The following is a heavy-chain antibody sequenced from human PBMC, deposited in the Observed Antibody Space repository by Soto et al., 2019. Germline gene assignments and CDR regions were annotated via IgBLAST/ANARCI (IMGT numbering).Heavy chain of an antibody. D-gene: IGHD3-16*01. V-gene: IGHV1-18*01. CDR3: ARGGDYYYGLDV. CDR2: ISAFNGQT. Sequence: QVQLVQSGDEVKKPGASVKVSCRASGYTFTSYGVSWVRQAPGQGLEWMGWISAFNGQTNYIQKVQGRVTLTPEAATSKAYMDLRSLKSEDTAVYYCARGGDYYYGLDVWGQGTTVTVSS. CDR1: GYTFTSYG. J-gene: IGHJ6*02.